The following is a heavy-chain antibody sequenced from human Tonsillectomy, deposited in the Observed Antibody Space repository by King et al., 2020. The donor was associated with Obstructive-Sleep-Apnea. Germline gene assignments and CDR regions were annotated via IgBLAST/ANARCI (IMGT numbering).Heavy chain of an antibody. CDR2: ISGSGGST. D-gene: IGHD6-19*01. CDR1: GITFSSYA. J-gene: IGHJ1*01. V-gene: IGHV3-23*04. Sequence: VKLVESGGGLVQPGGSLRLSCAASGITFSSYAMSWVRQAPGKGLEWVSAISGSGGSTYYADSVKGRFTISRDNSKNTLYLQMNSLRAEDTAVYYCAKAPSGLVFFGYFQHWGQGTLVTVSS. CDR3: AKAPSGLVFFGYFQH.